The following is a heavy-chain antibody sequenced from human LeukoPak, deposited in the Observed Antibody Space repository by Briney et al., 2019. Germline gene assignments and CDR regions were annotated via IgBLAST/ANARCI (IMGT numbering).Heavy chain of an antibody. J-gene: IGHJ4*02. CDR1: GFTFSSFV. V-gene: IGHV3-30*18. Sequence: PGRSLRLSCAASGFTFSSFVMHWVRQAPGKGLEWVAVISKDGSDKYYVDSVKGRFAISRDDSRNTLYLQMNSLTAEATAAYFCAKESCTMTNCLGDWGQGTLVTVSS. CDR3: AKESCTMTNCLGD. CDR2: ISKDGSDK. D-gene: IGHD2-8*01.